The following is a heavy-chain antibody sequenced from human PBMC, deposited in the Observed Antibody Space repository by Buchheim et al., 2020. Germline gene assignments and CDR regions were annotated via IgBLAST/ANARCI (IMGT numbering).Heavy chain of an antibody. CDR3: ATLPGIAVAGKVIDY. CDR2: ISSSSSYI. D-gene: IGHD6-19*01. CDR1: GFTFSSYS. Sequence: EVQLVESGGGLVKPGGSLRLSCAASGFTFSSYSMNWVRQAPGKGLEWVSSISSSSSYIYYADSVKGRFTISRENAKNAMYLQMNSLRAEDTAVYYCATLPGIAVAGKVIDYWGQGTL. J-gene: IGHJ4*02. V-gene: IGHV3-21*01.